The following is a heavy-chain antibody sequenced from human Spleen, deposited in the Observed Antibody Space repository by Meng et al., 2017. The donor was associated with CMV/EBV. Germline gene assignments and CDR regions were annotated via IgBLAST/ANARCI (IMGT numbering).Heavy chain of an antibody. J-gene: IGHJ4*02. V-gene: IGHV4-34*01. CDR2: INHSGST. CDR1: GGSFSGYY. CDR3: ARGNLGRGIDY. Sequence: QVQLQQWGAGLLKPSETLSLTCAVYGGSFSGYYWSWIRQPPGKGLEWIGEINHSGSTNYNPSLKSRVTISVDTSKNQFSLKLSSVTAADTAVYYCARGNLGRGIDYWGQGTLVTVVS. D-gene: IGHD3-16*01.